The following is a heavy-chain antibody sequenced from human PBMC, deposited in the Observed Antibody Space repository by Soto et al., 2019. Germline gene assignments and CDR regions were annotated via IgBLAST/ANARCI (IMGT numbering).Heavy chain of an antibody. D-gene: IGHD6-6*01. J-gene: IGHJ3*01. Sequence: QVQLQESGPGLVKPSQTLSLTCTVSGASLISGGYYWTWIRHHPGKGLEWIGYFYHTGKTYYNPSLETRLSISGDTSKNHFSLPLTSVTAADTAVYYCAREMHASIDVFDVWGQGTVVTVSS. V-gene: IGHV4-31*03. CDR2: FYHTGKT. CDR3: AREMHASIDVFDV. CDR1: GASLISGGYY.